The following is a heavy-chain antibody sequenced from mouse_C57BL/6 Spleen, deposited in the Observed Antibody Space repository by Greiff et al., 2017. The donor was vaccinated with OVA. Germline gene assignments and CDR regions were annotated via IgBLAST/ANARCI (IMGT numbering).Heavy chain of an antibody. CDR1: GYTFTSYW. Sequence: VQLQQPGAELVMPGASVKLSCKASGYTFTSYWMHWVKQRPGQGLEWIGEIDPSASYTNYNQKFKGKSTLTVDKSSSTAYMQLSSLTSEDSAVYYCARRDYGSSYAMDYWGQGTSVTVSS. J-gene: IGHJ4*01. D-gene: IGHD1-1*01. CDR2: IDPSASYT. CDR3: ARRDYGSSYAMDY. V-gene: IGHV1-69*01.